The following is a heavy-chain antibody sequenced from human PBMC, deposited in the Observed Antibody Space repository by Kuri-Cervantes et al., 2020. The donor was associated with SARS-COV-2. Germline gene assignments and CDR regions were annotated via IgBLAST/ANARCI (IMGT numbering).Heavy chain of an antibody. V-gene: IGHV4-34*01. D-gene: IGHD2-2*01. J-gene: IGHJ6*03. Sequence: ESLKISCAVYGGSFSGYYWSWIRQPPGKGLEWIGEINHSGSTNYNPSLKSRVTISVDTSRNQFSLRLGSVTAADTALYYCARYTLYCSSTSCYRAHYMDVWGKGTTVTVSS. CDR1: GGSFSGYY. CDR3: ARYTLYCSSTSCYRAHYMDV. CDR2: INHSGST.